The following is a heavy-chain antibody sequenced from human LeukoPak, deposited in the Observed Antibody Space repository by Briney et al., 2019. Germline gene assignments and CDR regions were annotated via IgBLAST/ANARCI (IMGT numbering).Heavy chain of an antibody. CDR3: ARGGAARLHFQN. J-gene: IGHJ1*01. Sequence: MSSETLSLTCTVSGGSISSYYWSWIRQPPGKGLEWIGYIYYSGSTNYNPSLQSRVTISVDTSKNQFSLNLNSVTAADTAVYYCARGGAARLHFQNWGQGTLVTVSS. CDR2: IYYSGST. V-gene: IGHV4-59*01. CDR1: GGSISSYY. D-gene: IGHD6-6*01.